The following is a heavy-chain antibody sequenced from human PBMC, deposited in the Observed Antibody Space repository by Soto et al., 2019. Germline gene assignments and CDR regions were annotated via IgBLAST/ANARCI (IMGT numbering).Heavy chain of an antibody. J-gene: IGHJ1*01. CDR1: GGSISSSSYY. D-gene: IGHD4-17*01. Sequence: SETLSLTCTVSGGSISSSSYYWGWIRQPPGKGLEWIGSIYYSGSTYYNPSLKSRVTISVDTSKNQFSLKLSSVTAADTAVYYCARSSYYGDPAEYFQHWGQGTLVTVSS. V-gene: IGHV4-39*07. CDR2: IYYSGST. CDR3: ARSSYYGDPAEYFQH.